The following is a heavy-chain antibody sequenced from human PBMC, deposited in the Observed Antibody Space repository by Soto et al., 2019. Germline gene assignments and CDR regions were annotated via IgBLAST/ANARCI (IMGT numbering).Heavy chain of an antibody. Sequence: ASVKVSCKASGYTFTCYDINWVRQATGQGLEWMGWMNPNSGNTGYAQKLQGRVTMTRNTSISTAYMELSSLRSEDTAVYYCARGIRITMVRGVIYYFDYWGQGTLVTVSP. D-gene: IGHD3-10*01. CDR2: MNPNSGNT. CDR3: ARGIRITMVRGVIYYFDY. V-gene: IGHV1-8*01. J-gene: IGHJ4*02. CDR1: GYTFTCYD.